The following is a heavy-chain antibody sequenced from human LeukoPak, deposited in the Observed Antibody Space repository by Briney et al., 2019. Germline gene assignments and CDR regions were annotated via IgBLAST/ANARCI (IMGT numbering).Heavy chain of an antibody. CDR1: GGSISNYY. CDR3: AREGGQWLVSNWFDP. D-gene: IGHD6-19*01. J-gene: IGHJ5*02. V-gene: IGHV4-59*12. Sequence: SETLSLTCTVSGGSISNYYWSWIRQPPGKGLEGSGYIYYSGSTNYKSSLKSRDTISVDTSKNQFSLKLSSVTAADTAVYYCAREGGQWLVSNWFDPWGQGTLVTVSS. CDR2: IYYSGST.